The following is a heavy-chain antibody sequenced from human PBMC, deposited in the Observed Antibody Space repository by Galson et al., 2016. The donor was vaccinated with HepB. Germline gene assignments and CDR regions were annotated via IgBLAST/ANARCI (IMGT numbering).Heavy chain of an antibody. J-gene: IGHJ4*02. CDR3: ARDLRGMIRFFDWSTHFDS. D-gene: IGHD3-9*01. Sequence: SLRLSCAASGFTFSTYSMNWVRQASGKGLEWVSSISGTSTYIYYADSVKGRFTISRDNAKNSLYLQMNNVRAEDTAVYYCARDLRGMIRFFDWSTHFDSWGQGTLVTVSS. V-gene: IGHV3-21*01. CDR1: GFTFSTYS. CDR2: ISGTSTYI.